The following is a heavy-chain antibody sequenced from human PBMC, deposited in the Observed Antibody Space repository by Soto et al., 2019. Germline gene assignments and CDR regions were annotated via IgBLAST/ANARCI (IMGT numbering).Heavy chain of an antibody. CDR3: ARDQRWELPIDAFDI. D-gene: IGHD1-26*01. V-gene: IGHV3-30-3*01. CDR2: ISYDGSNK. Sequence: QVQLVESGGGVVQPGRSLRLSCAASGFTFSSYAMQWVREAPGKGLEWVAVISYDGSNKYYADSVKGRFTISRDNSKNTLYLLMTSLRAEDTAVYYCARDQRWELPIDAFDIWGQGTMVTVSS. J-gene: IGHJ3*02. CDR1: GFTFSSYA.